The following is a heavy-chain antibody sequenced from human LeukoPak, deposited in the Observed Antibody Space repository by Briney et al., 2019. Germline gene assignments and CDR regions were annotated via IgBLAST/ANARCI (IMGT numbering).Heavy chain of an antibody. CDR3: AREGADKCSSTSCYPGGYYYYGMDV. CDR2: ISSSGSTI. Sequence: GGSLRLSCAASGFTFSSYEMNWVRQAPGKGLEWVSYISSSGSTIYYADSVKGRFTISRDNAKNSPYLQMNSLRAEDTAVYYCAREGADKCSSTSCYPGGYYYYGMDVWGKGTTVTVSS. CDR1: GFTFSSYE. J-gene: IGHJ6*04. D-gene: IGHD2-2*01. V-gene: IGHV3-48*03.